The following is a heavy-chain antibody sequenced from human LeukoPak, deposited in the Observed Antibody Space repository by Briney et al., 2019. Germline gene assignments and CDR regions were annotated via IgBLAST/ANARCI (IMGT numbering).Heavy chain of an antibody. D-gene: IGHD3-16*01. J-gene: IGHJ6*02. CDR3: ARNQQLGGHSYYYYGMDV. CDR1: GFTFSSYA. V-gene: IGHV3-23*01. CDR2: ISGGGVTT. Sequence: GGSLRLSCAASGFTFSSYAMTWARQAPGKGLEWVSGISGGGVTTYYADSVKGRFTISRDNSKNTLYLQMNSLRADDTAIYYCARNQQLGGHSYYYYGMDVWGQGTTVTVSS.